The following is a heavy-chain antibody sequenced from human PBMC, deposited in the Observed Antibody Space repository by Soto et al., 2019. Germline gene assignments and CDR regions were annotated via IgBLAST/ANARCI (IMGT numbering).Heavy chain of an antibody. Sequence: QVHLVQSGAEVKKPGASVKVSCKASGYTFTNYDINWVRQAPGQGLEWMGWISTYTGNTNYAQKLQGRVTMTTDTXTXTAXMELRSLRSDDTAVDYCARGYYYGSGRPTPGGMDVWGQGTTVTVSS. V-gene: IGHV1-18*01. CDR3: ARGYYYGSGRPTPGGMDV. D-gene: IGHD3-10*01. J-gene: IGHJ6*02. CDR1: GYTFTNYD. CDR2: ISTYTGNT.